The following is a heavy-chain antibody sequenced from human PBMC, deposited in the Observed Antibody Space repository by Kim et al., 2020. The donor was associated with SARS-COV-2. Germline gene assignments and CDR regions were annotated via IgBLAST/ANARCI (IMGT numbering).Heavy chain of an antibody. Sequence: SVKVSCKASGGTFSSYAISWVRQAPGQGLEWMGRIIPILGIANYAQKFQGRVTITADKSTSTAYMELSSLRSEDTAVYYCARAQYSGSYYGDYWGQGTLVTISS. CDR1: GGTFSSYA. J-gene: IGHJ4*02. V-gene: IGHV1-69*04. D-gene: IGHD1-26*01. CDR2: IIPILGIA. CDR3: ARAQYSGSYYGDY.